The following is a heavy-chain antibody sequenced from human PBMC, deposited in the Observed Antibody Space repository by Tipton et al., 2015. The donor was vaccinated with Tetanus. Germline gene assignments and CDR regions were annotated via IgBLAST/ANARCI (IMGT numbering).Heavy chain of an antibody. CDR3: ARGRLLLDY. V-gene: IGHV3-23*01. Sequence: SLRLSCAASGFTFSSYAMSWVRQAPGKGLEWVSAISGSGGSTYYADSVKGRFTISRDNAKNSLYLQMNSLRADDTAVYYCARGRLLLDYWGQGTLVTVSS. D-gene: IGHD6-6*01. J-gene: IGHJ4*02. CDR1: GFTFSSYA. CDR2: ISGSGGST.